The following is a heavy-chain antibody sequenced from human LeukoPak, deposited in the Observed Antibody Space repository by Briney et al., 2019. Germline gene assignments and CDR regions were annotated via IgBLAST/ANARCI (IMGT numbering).Heavy chain of an antibody. CDR1: GFTFSSYG. J-gene: IGHJ4*02. CDR3: AKEWRDLVDHFDY. D-gene: IGHD2-8*02. V-gene: IGHV3-30*02. CDR2: IRYDGSNK. Sequence: GGSLRLSCAASGFTFSSYGMHWVRQAPGEGLEWVAFIRYDGSNKYYADSVKGRFTISRDNSKNTLYLQMNSLRAEDTAVYYCAKEWRDLVDHFDYWGQGTLVTVSS.